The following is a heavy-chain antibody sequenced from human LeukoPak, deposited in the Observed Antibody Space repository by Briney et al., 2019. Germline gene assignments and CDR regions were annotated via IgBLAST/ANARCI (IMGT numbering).Heavy chain of an antibody. CDR1: GGSLSSGSYH. V-gene: IGHV4-61*02. CDR2: IYTSGST. Sequence: MPSQPLSLTCTVSGGSLSSGSYHWSWIRQPAGKGLEWIGRIYTSGSTNYNPSLKSRVTISVDMSKNQFSLKLSSVTAADTAVYYCARDSGGDYGWFDPCVQGTLVTVSS. J-gene: IGHJ5*02. CDR3: ARDSGGDYGWFDP. D-gene: IGHD4-17*01.